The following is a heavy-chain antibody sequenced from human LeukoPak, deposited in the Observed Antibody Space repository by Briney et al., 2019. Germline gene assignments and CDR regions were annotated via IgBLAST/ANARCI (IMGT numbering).Heavy chain of an antibody. J-gene: IGHJ4*02. D-gene: IGHD2-8*01. V-gene: IGHV3-30*01. CDR1: GFTFSSYA. Sequence: GGSLRLSCAASGFTFSSYAMHWARQAPGKGLEWVAVISYDGSNKYYADSVKGRFTISRDNSKNTLYLQMNSLRAEDTAVYYCARTIVLMVYADYWGQGTLVTVSS. CDR2: ISYDGSNK. CDR3: ARTIVLMVYADY.